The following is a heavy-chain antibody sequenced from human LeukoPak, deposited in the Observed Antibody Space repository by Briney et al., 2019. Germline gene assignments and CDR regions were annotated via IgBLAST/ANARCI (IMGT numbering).Heavy chain of an antibody. D-gene: IGHD2-2*01. J-gene: IGHJ5*02. V-gene: IGHV4-39*01. CDR3: ARPQRYCSSTSCYGKMFDP. CDR2: IYYSGCT. Sequence: SSETLSLTCTVSGGSISSSSYYWGWIRQPPGKGLEWIGSIYYSGCTYYNPSLKSRVTISVDTSKNQFSLKLSSVTAADTAVYYCARPQRYCSSTSCYGKMFDPWGQGTLVTVSS. CDR1: GGSISSSSYY.